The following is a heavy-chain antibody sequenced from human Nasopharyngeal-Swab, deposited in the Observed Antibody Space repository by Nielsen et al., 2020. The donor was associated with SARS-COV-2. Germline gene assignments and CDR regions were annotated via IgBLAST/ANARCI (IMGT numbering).Heavy chain of an antibody. J-gene: IGHJ6*02. CDR1: GYTFTSYG. CDR3: ARDRYSSGWYSGSYYYYYGMDV. D-gene: IGHD6-19*01. Sequence: SVKVSCKASGYTFTSYGISWVRQAPGQGLEWMGWISAYNGNTNYAQKLQGRVTMTTDTSTSTAYMELRSLRSDDTAVYYCARDRYSSGWYSGSYYYYYGMDVWGQGTTVTVSS. CDR2: ISAYNGNT. V-gene: IGHV1-18*01.